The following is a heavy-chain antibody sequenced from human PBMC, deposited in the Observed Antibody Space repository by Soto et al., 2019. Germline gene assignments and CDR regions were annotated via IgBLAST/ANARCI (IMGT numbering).Heavy chain of an antibody. J-gene: IGHJ4*02. Sequence: SLTCTVSGGSISSYYWSWIRQPPGKGLEWIGYIYYSGSTNYNPSLKSRVTISVGTSRNQFSLKLSSVTAADTAVYYCARVPPGYYYDSSGYYPLSFDYWGQGTLVTVS. CDR3: ARVPPGYYYDSSGYYPLSFDY. CDR1: GGSISSYY. CDR2: IYYSGST. D-gene: IGHD3-22*01. V-gene: IGHV4-59*01.